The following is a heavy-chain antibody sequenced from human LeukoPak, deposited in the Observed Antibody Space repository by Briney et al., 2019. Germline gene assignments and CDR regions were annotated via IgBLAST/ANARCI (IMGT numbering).Heavy chain of an antibody. CDR1: GGSFSGYY. J-gene: IGHJ4*02. V-gene: IGHV4-34*01. CDR3: ARGPFRGYSYGPPLDY. Sequence: PSETLSLTCAVYGGSFSGYYWSWIRQPPGKGLEWIGEINHSGSTNYNPSLKSRVTISVDTSKNQLSLKLSSVTAADTAVYYCARGPFRGYSYGPPLDYWGQGTLVTVSS. D-gene: IGHD5-18*01. CDR2: INHSGST.